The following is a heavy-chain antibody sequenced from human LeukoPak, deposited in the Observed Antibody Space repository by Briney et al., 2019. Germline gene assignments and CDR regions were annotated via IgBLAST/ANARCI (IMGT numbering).Heavy chain of an antibody. CDR2: IYPGDSDT. Sequence: GASLKISCKGSGNSSTSYWIGWVRQMPGKGLEWMGIIYPGDSDTRYSPSFQGQVTISADKSINTAYRQWSSLKASDTAMYYCASSLVVPAAIRPYYFDYWGQGTLVTVSS. D-gene: IGHD2-2*01. V-gene: IGHV5-51*01. CDR1: GNSSTSYW. CDR3: ASSLVVPAAIRPYYFDY. J-gene: IGHJ4*02.